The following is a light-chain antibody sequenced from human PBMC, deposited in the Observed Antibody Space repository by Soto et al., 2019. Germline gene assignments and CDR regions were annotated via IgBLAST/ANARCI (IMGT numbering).Light chain of an antibody. Sequence: EIVLTQSPVTLYLSPGERATLSCRASQSVRTYLDWYQVKPGQAPRLLIYDASRRASGVPARFSGSGSGTDFTLTISSLEPEDFATYYCQQYYSFPLTCGGGTKVEIK. V-gene: IGKV3-11*01. J-gene: IGKJ4*01. CDR3: QQYYSFPLT. CDR2: DAS. CDR1: QSVRTY.